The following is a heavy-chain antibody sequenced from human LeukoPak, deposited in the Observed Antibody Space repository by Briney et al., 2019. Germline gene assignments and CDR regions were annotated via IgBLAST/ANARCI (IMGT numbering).Heavy chain of an antibody. D-gene: IGHD2-15*01. CDR1: GFTVRNNY. J-gene: IGHJ4*02. V-gene: IGHV3-66*02. CDR3: AKEMSIVVVVAALDY. CDR2: IYSGGST. Sequence: GGSLRLSCAASGFTVRNNYMSWVRQAPGKGLEWVSLIYSGGSTYYADSVKGRFTISRDNSKNTLYLQMNSLRAEDTAVYYCAKEMSIVVVVAALDYWGQGTLVTVSS.